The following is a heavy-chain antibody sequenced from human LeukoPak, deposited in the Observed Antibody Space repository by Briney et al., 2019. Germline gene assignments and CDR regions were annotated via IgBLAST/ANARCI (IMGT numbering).Heavy chain of an antibody. Sequence: PGGSLRLSCAASGFTFSSYAMSWVRQAPGKGLEWVSAISGSGGITYYADSVKGRFTISRDNSKNTLYLQMNSLRAEDTAVYYCAKDQLRIAVAGSPLDYWGQGTLVTVSS. J-gene: IGHJ4*02. CDR1: GFTFSSYA. CDR2: ISGSGGIT. D-gene: IGHD6-19*01. CDR3: AKDQLRIAVAGSPLDY. V-gene: IGHV3-23*01.